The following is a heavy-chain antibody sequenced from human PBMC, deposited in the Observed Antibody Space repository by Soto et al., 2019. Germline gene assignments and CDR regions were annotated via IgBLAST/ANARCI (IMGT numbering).Heavy chain of an antibody. V-gene: IGHV3-66*01. CDR2: IYSGGST. J-gene: IGHJ4*02. Sequence: EVQLVESGGGLVQPWGSLRLSCAASGFTVSTKYMSWVRKAPGPGLEWVSVIYSGGSTFYADSVRGRFTISRDNSKNTVNLQMQRRRAEDTAVYYCAIDPWAADYWGQGTLVTFSS. D-gene: IGHD3-16*01. CDR3: AIDPWAADY. CDR1: GFTVSTKY.